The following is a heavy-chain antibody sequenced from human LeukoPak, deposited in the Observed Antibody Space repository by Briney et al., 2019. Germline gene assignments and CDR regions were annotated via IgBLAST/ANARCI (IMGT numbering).Heavy chain of an antibody. CDR2: VHHSGGA. J-gene: IGHJ4*02. V-gene: IGHV4-34*01. CDR3: ARDVTRGKGFYSSPSRGFDF. CDR1: GGASRGYY. Sequence: PSETLSLTCGISGGASRGYYWTWIRLPPGKGLEWLGEVHHSGGAKYSPSLKSRLTISLDTSTYQFSLNLRSLTAADTATYFCARDVTRGKGFYSSPSRGFDFWGQGSLVTVSS. D-gene: IGHD6-19*01.